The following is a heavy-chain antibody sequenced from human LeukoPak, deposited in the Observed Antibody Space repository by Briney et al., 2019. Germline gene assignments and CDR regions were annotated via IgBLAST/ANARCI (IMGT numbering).Heavy chain of an antibody. D-gene: IGHD3-22*01. V-gene: IGHV1-69*13. CDR1: GGTFSSYA. Sequence: GASVKVSCKASGGTFSSYAISWVRQAPGQGLEWMGGIIPIFGTANYAQKFQGRVTITADESTSTAYMGLSSLRSEDTAVYYCARYYDSSGYYPGRYFDYWGQGTLVTVSS. J-gene: IGHJ4*02. CDR3: ARYYDSSGYYPGRYFDY. CDR2: IIPIFGTA.